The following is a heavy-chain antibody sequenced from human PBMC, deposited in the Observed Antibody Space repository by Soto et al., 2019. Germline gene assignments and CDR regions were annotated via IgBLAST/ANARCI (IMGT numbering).Heavy chain of an antibody. Sequence: GGSLRLSCAASGFTFSSYEMNWVRQAPGKGLEWVSYISGSGSTIYYADSVKGRFTISRDNAKNSLYLQMNSLRAEDTAVYYCATLQWMDAFDIWGQGTMVTVSS. CDR1: GFTFSSYE. CDR3: ATLQWMDAFDI. V-gene: IGHV3-48*03. J-gene: IGHJ3*02. D-gene: IGHD6-19*01. CDR2: ISGSGSTI.